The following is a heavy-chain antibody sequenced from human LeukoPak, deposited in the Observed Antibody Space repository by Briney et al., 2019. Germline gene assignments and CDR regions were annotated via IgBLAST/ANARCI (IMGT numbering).Heavy chain of an antibody. Sequence: SVKVSCKASGGTFSTYAISWVRQAPGQGLEWMGRIIPVLGVANYAQKFQGRVTISAGKSTSTAYMEVSSLRSEDTAVYYCATGIGTLWSGYYHDYWGQGTLVTVSS. CDR2: IIPVLGVA. CDR3: ATGIGTLWSGYYHDY. J-gene: IGHJ4*02. CDR1: GGTFSTYA. V-gene: IGHV1-69*04. D-gene: IGHD3-3*01.